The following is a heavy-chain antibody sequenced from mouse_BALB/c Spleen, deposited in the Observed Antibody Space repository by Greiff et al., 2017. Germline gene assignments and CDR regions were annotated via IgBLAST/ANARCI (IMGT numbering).Heavy chain of an antibody. CDR1: GFTFSSYT. Sequence: EVKLMESGGGLVQPGGSLKLSCAASGFTFSSYTMSWVRQTPEKRLEWVAYISNGGGSTYYPDTVKGRFTISRDNAKNTLYLQMSSLKSEDTAMYYCARKYYGPGAYWGQGTLVTVSA. CDR3: ARKYYGPGAY. CDR2: ISNGGGST. D-gene: IGHD1-2*01. V-gene: IGHV5-12-2*01. J-gene: IGHJ3*01.